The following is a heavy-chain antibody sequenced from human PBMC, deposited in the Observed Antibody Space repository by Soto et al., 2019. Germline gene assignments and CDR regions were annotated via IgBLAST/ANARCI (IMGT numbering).Heavy chain of an antibody. Sequence: SESLSLTCAVYGGSFSGYYWSWIRQPPGKGLEWIGEINRSGSTNYNPSLKSRVTISVDTSKDQFSLKLSSVTAADTAVYYRARSWYYDFWSGYSAFDYWGQGTLVTVSS. J-gene: IGHJ4*02. V-gene: IGHV4-34*01. CDR1: GGSFSGYY. CDR3: ARSWYYDFWSGYSAFDY. D-gene: IGHD3-3*01. CDR2: INRSGST.